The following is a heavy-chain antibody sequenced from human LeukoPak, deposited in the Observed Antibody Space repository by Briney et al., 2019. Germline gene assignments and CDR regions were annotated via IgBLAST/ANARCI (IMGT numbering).Heavy chain of an antibody. V-gene: IGHV4-59*08. Sequence: SETLSLTCTVSGGSISSNSWRTYSWSWIRQPPGKGLEWIGYVFYSGSTNYNPSLMSRVTISIDTSKNQFSLSLNSVTAADTAMYYCARATYSGYDFGYWGRGTLVTVSS. J-gene: IGHJ4*02. CDR3: ARATYSGYDFGY. CDR2: VFYSGST. D-gene: IGHD5-12*01. CDR1: GGSISSNSWRTYS.